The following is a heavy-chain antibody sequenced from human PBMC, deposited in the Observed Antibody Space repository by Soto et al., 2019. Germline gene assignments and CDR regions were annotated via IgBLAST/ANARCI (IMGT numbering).Heavy chain of an antibody. V-gene: IGHV1-8*01. D-gene: IGHD3-3*01. CDR2: MNPNSGNT. CDR3: ARQYYDFWSGYSAFDY. Sequence: ASVKVSCKSSGYTFTSYDINWVRRATGQGLEWMGWMNPNSGNTGYAQKFQGRVTMTRNTSISTAYMELSSLRSEDTAVYYCARQYYDFWSGYSAFDYWGQGTLVTVSS. J-gene: IGHJ4*02. CDR1: GYTFTSYD.